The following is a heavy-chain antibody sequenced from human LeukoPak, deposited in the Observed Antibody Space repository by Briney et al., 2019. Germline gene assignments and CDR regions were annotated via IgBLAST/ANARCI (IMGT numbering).Heavy chain of an antibody. CDR3: AREEGIAAAGALEY. Sequence: SETLSLTCSVPIDSITNYYWSWIRQPPGKGLEWIGFIYHSGNTNKNPSLTTRVTMSVDTSKTQITLRLSSVTAADTAVYYCAREEGIAAAGALEYWGQGILVTVSS. D-gene: IGHD6-13*01. CDR1: IDSITNYY. J-gene: IGHJ4*02. CDR2: IYHSGNT. V-gene: IGHV4-59*01.